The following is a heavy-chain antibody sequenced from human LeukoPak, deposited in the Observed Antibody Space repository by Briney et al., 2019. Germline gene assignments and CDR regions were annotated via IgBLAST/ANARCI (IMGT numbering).Heavy chain of an antibody. CDR1: GYTFTGYY. D-gene: IGHD3-10*01. Sequence: ASVKVSCKASGYTFTGYYMHWVRQAPGQGLEWMGWINPNSGGTNYAQKFQGRVTTTRDTSISTAYMELSRLRSDDTAVYYCARAGYGSGTTFDYWGQGTLVTVSS. J-gene: IGHJ4*02. CDR3: ARAGYGSGTTFDY. V-gene: IGHV1-2*02. CDR2: INPNSGGT.